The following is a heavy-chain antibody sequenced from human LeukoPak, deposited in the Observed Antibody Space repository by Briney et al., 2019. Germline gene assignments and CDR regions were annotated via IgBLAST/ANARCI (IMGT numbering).Heavy chain of an antibody. Sequence: EGSLRLSCAASGFTFSSYAMHWVRQAPGKGLEWVAVISYDGSNKYYADSVKGRFTISSDNSKNTLYLQMNSLRAEDTAVYYCASLYYDRPYWGQGTLVTVSS. D-gene: IGHD3-22*01. V-gene: IGHV3-30*04. J-gene: IGHJ4*02. CDR1: GFTFSSYA. CDR3: ASLYYDRPY. CDR2: ISYDGSNK.